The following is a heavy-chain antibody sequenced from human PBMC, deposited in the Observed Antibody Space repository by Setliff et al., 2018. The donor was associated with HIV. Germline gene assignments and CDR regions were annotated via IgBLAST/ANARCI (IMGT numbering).Heavy chain of an antibody. CDR2: IVPLLSVA. V-gene: IGHV1-69*10. CDR1: GGNFGNSA. CDR3: VRVDNYCSDSTCNGVGIDY. J-gene: IGHJ4*02. D-gene: IGHD2-2*01. Sequence: SVKVSCKASGGNFGNSAIGWVRQAPGQGLEWVGGIVPLLSVANYARKFQGRVTITAGKSTSTVYMELKNLKSDDTAVYYCVRVDNYCSDSTCNGVGIDYWGQGTLVTVSS.